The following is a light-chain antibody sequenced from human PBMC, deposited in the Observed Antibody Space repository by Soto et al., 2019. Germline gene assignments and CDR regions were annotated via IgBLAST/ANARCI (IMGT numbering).Light chain of an antibody. Sequence: QSVLTQPPSASGAPGQRVTISCSGISSNIGSNYVYWYQQLPGTAPKLLIYRNNQRRSGVPDRFSGSKSGTSVSLAISGLRSEDEANYYCAAWDDSLSGVLFGGGTKLTVL. J-gene: IGLJ2*01. CDR1: SSNIGSNY. CDR2: RNN. CDR3: AAWDDSLSGVL. V-gene: IGLV1-47*01.